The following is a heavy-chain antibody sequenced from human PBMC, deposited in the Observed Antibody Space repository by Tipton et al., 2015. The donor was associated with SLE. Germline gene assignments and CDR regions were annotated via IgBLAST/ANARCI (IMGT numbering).Heavy chain of an antibody. CDR3: AREDNWSETI. J-gene: IGHJ3*02. D-gene: IGHD1-1*01. V-gene: IGHV3-13*01. CDR1: GFTFSSYD. Sequence: SLRLSCAASGFTFSSYDMPWVRHATGKGLEWVSAIGTTGDTYYTGSVKGRCTISRDNARNTLYLQMNSLRAEDTALYYCAREDNWSETIWGQGTMVTVSS. CDR2: IGTTGDT.